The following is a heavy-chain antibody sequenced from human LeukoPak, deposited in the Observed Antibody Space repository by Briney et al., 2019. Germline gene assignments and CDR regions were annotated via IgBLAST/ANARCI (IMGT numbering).Heavy chain of an antibody. CDR1: GGSFSGYY. CDR2: INHSGST. Sequence: SETLSLTCAVYGGSFSGYYWGWIRQPPGKGLEWIGEINHSGSTNYNPSLKSRVTISVDTSKNQFSLKLSSVTAADTAVYYCARGDYSNSYYFDYWSQGTLVTVSS. CDR3: ARGDYSNSYYFDY. J-gene: IGHJ4*02. V-gene: IGHV4-34*01. D-gene: IGHD4-11*01.